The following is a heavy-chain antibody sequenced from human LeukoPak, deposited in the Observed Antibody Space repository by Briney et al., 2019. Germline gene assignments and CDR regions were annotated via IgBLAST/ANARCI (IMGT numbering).Heavy chain of an antibody. Sequence: ASVKVSCKASGYTFTGYYMHWVRQAPGQGLEWMGRINPNSGGTNYAQKFQGRVTMTRDTSISTAYMELSRLRSDDTAVYYCARELRVPGRGYCSGGSCYKRWFDPWGQGTLVTVSS. D-gene: IGHD2-15*01. J-gene: IGHJ5*02. CDR2: INPNSGGT. V-gene: IGHV1-2*06. CDR1: GYTFTGYY. CDR3: ARELRVPGRGYCSGGSCYKRWFDP.